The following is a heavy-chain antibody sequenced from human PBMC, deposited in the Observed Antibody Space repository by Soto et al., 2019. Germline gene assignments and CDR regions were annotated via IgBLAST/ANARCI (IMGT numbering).Heavy chain of an antibody. Sequence: QVTLKESGPVLVKPTETLTLTCTVSGFSLSYTRMGVSWIRQPPGKALEWLAHIFSNDEKSFSRSLKNRLSISKDTSKSQVVLTMTNMDPVDTATYYCARNGDYGKFYFDYWGQGTLVTVSS. CDR1: GFSLSYTRMG. J-gene: IGHJ4*02. CDR3: ARNGDYGKFYFDY. CDR2: IFSNDEK. D-gene: IGHD4-17*01. V-gene: IGHV2-26*01.